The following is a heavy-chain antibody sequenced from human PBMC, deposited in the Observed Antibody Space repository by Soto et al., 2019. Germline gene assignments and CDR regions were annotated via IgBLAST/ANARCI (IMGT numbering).Heavy chain of an antibody. Sequence: EVQLVESGGGLVQPGGSLRLSCAASGFTISGHWMHWVRQAPGKGLVWVSRINSDGSSTTYADSVKGRFTISRDNAKNTLFLQMNSLGVEDTAVYYCARRYGGTYGCFDHWGQGTLVTVSS. J-gene: IGHJ5*02. D-gene: IGHD1-26*01. CDR3: ARRYGGTYGCFDH. V-gene: IGHV3-74*01. CDR2: INSDGSST. CDR1: GFTISGHW.